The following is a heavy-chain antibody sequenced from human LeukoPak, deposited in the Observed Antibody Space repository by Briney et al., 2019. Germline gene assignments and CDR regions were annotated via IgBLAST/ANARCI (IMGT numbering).Heavy chain of an antibody. J-gene: IGHJ4*02. V-gene: IGHV3-53*01. CDR2: IYSGGST. CDR1: GFTVSSDS. CDR3: AKWGSYYESNGYPDY. D-gene: IGHD3-10*01. Sequence: GGSLRLSCTVSGFTVSSDSMSWVRQAPGKGLEWVSFIYSGGSTHYSNSVKGRFTISRDNSKNTVYLQMNSVRAEDTAVYYCAKWGSYYESNGYPDYWGQGTLVTVSS.